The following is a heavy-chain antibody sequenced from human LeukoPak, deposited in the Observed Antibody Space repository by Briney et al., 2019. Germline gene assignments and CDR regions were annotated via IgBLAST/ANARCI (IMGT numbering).Heavy chain of an antibody. CDR3: ARDGPIK. CDR1: GGSIINNY. J-gene: IGHJ4*02. V-gene: IGHV4-4*08. CDR2: IYNSGST. D-gene: IGHD5-24*01. Sequence: PSETLSLTCTVSGGSIINNYWSWIRQPPGKGLEWIGYIYNSGSTNYNPSLKSRVTISVDTSKNQFSLKLSSVTAADTAVYYCARDGPIKWGQGTLVTVSS.